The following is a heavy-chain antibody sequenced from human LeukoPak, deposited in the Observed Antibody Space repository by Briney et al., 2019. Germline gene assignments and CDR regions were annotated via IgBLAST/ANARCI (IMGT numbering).Heavy chain of an antibody. Sequence: GASVKVSCKASGYTFTSYDINWVRQATGQGLEWMGWMNPNSGNTGYAQKFQGRVTMTRNTSISTAYMELSSLRSEDTAVYYCARGKVAATEDYYHYGMDVWGQGTTVTVSS. D-gene: IGHD2-15*01. CDR1: GYTFTSYD. CDR3: ARGKVAATEDYYHYGMDV. J-gene: IGHJ6*02. CDR2: MNPNSGNT. V-gene: IGHV1-8*01.